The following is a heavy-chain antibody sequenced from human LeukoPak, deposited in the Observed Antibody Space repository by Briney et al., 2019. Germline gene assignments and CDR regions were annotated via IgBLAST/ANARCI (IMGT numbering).Heavy chain of an antibody. CDR2: ISSSGSTI. CDR1: GFTFSSYE. Sequence: GGSLRLPCAASGFTFSSYEMNWVRQAPGKGLERVSYISSSGSTIYYADSVKGRFTISRDNAKNSLYLQMNSLRAEDTAVYDCAREGASLGYYFDYWGQGTLLTVSS. D-gene: IGHD4/OR15-4a*01. V-gene: IGHV3-48*03. J-gene: IGHJ4*02. CDR3: AREGASLGYYFDY.